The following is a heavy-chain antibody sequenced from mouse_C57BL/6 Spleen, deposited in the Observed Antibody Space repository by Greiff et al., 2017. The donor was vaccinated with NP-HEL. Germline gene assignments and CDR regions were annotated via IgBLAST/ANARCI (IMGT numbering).Heavy chain of an antibody. D-gene: IGHD1-1*01. CDR3: ARSDFTTVVATEAY. CDR1: GYAFSSSW. J-gene: IGHJ3*01. CDR2: IYPGDGDT. V-gene: IGHV1-82*01. Sequence: QVQLQQSGPELVKPGASVKISCKASGYAFSSSWMNWVKQRPGKGLEWIGRIYPGDGDTNYNGKFKGKATLTADKSSSTAYMQLSSLTSEDSAVYFCARSDFTTVVATEAYWGQGTLVTVSA.